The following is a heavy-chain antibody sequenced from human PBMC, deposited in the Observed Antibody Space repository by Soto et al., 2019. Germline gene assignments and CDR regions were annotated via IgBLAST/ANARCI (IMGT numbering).Heavy chain of an antibody. J-gene: IGHJ6*02. D-gene: IGHD5-18*01. Sequence: EVQLVESGGGLIQPGGSLRLSCAASGFSVSSNYMSWVRQAPGKGLAWVSVIYSGGNTHYADSVKGRFTISGDNSKNTLYLQMNSLRAEDTAVYYCARDSTWIPYYHYGMDVWGQGTTVTVSS. V-gene: IGHV3-53*01. CDR2: IYSGGNT. CDR1: GFSVSSNY. CDR3: ARDSTWIPYYHYGMDV.